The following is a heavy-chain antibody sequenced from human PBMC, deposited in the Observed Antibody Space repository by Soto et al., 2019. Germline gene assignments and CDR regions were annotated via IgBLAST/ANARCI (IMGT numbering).Heavy chain of an antibody. J-gene: IGHJ4*02. V-gene: IGHV3-9*01. D-gene: IGHD3-3*01. Sequence: EVQLVESGGGLVQPGRSLRLSCAASGFTFDDYAMHWVRHAPGKGLAWVSGISWISGSIGYADSVKGRFTISRDTAKNSLYLQMNSLRAEATALYYSAKAGFWSGYYSLVDYWGQGTLVTVSS. CDR2: ISWISGSI. CDR3: AKAGFWSGYYSLVDY. CDR1: GFTFDDYA.